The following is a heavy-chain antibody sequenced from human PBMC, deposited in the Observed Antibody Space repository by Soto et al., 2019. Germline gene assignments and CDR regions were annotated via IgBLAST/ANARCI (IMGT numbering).Heavy chain of an antibody. J-gene: IGHJ6*02. V-gene: IGHV1-18*01. CDR1: GYTFTSYG. D-gene: IGHD1-26*01. CDR3: AREEVGATSYYYYGMDV. CDR2: ISAYNGNT. Sequence: ASVKVSCKASGYTFTSYGISWVRQAPGQGLEWMGWISAYNGNTNYAQKLQGRVTMTTDTSTSTAYMEPRSLRSDDTAVYYCAREEVGATSYYYYGMDVWGQGTTVTVS.